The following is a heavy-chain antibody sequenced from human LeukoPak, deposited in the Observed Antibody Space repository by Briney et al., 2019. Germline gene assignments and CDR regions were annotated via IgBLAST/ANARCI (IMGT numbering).Heavy chain of an antibody. CDR2: ISYDGSNR. J-gene: IGHJ4*02. D-gene: IGHD6-19*01. CDR3: ARAVAGTFDY. Sequence: HTGTSLRLSCAASGFTFSSYAMHWVRQAPGKGLEWVAIISYDGSNRYYADSVKGRFTISRDNSKSTLYLQMNSLRAEDTAVYYCARAVAGTFDYWGQGTLVTVSS. CDR1: GFTFSSYA. V-gene: IGHV3-30-3*01.